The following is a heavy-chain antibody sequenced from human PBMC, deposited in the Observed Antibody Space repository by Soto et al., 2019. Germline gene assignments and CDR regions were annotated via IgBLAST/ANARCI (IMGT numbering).Heavy chain of an antibody. J-gene: IGHJ4*02. Sequence: SETLSLTCAVYGGSISSGGYSWSWIRQPPGKGLEWIGYIYHSGSTYYNPSLKSRVTISVDRSKNQFSLKLSSVTAADTAVYYCARDPGRWGQGTLVTVSS. CDR2: IYHSGST. CDR3: ARDPGR. CDR1: GGSISSGGYS. V-gene: IGHV4-30-2*01.